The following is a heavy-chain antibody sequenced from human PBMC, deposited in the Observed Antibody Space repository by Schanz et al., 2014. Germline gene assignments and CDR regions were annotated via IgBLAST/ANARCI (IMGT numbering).Heavy chain of an antibody. CDR1: GGSISSGTYY. V-gene: IGHV4-61*02. CDR2: IYTSGST. Sequence: QVQLQESGPGLVKPSQTLSLTCIVSGGSISSGTYYWSWLRQPAGKGLEWIGRIYTSGSTNYNPSRKSRVTISLDTSKNEFSLMLSSVTAADTAVYYCAREPLSGYNWFDPWGQGSLVTVSS. CDR3: AREPLSGYNWFDP. J-gene: IGHJ5*02. D-gene: IGHD6-25*01.